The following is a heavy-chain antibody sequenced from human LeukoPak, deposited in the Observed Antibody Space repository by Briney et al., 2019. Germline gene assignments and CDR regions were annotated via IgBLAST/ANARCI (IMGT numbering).Heavy chain of an antibody. D-gene: IGHD3-10*01. V-gene: IGHV3-23*01. CDR1: GFTFSSYA. CDR2: ISGSGGST. Sequence: PGGSLRLSCAASGFTFSSYAMSWVRQAPGKGLEWVSAISGSGGSTYYADSVKGRFTISRDNSKNTLYLQMNSLRAEDTAVYYCARKPFYGSGIGHWGQGTLVTVSS. J-gene: IGHJ4*02. CDR3: ARKPFYGSGIGH.